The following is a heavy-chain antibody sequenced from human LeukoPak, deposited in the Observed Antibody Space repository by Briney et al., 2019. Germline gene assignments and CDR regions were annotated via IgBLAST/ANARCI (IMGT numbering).Heavy chain of an antibody. Sequence: GGSLRLSCAASGFTFSSYGMHWVRRAPGKGLEWVAVISYDGSNKYYADSVKGRFTISRDNSKNTLYLQMNSLRAEDTAVYYCAKDGGQFYDSSGYIDYWGQGTLVTVSS. J-gene: IGHJ4*02. CDR1: GFTFSSYG. CDR3: AKDGGQFYDSSGYIDY. D-gene: IGHD3-22*01. V-gene: IGHV3-30*18. CDR2: ISYDGSNK.